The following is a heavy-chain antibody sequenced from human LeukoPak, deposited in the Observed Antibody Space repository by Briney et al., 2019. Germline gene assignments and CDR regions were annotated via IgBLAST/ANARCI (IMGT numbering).Heavy chain of an antibody. Sequence: TSETLSLTCAVSGGSISSTHWWNWVRQPPGKGLEWIGEIFHSGTTNYNPSLKSRVTVSVDTSKNQFSLRLSSVTAADSAVYYCARHGYNTEDYFDSWGQGTLVTVSS. J-gene: IGHJ4*02. D-gene: IGHD5-12*01. CDR3: ARHGYNTEDYFDS. V-gene: IGHV4-4*02. CDR1: GGSISSTHW. CDR2: IFHSGTT.